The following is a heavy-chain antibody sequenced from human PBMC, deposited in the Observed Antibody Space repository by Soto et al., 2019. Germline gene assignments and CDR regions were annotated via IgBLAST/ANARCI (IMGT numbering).Heavy chain of an antibody. CDR3: ARTYYDFPMDV. CDR2: IWYDGSNK. J-gene: IGHJ6*02. CDR1: GFTFSSYG. V-gene: IGHV3-33*01. D-gene: IGHD3-3*01. Sequence: RSLRLSCAASGFTFSSYGMHWVRQAPGKGLEWVAVIWYDGSNKYYADSVKGRFTISRDNSKNTLYLQMNSLRAEDTAVYYCARTYYDFPMDVWGQGTTVTVSS.